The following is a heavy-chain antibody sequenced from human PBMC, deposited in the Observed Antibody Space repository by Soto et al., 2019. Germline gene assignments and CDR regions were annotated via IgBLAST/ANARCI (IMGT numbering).Heavy chain of an antibody. CDR1: GFMFSNHG. J-gene: IGHJ4*02. D-gene: IGHD1-1*01. CDR3: VRGDNWNDEASDY. CDR2: IWSDGNNR. Sequence: PGGSLRLSCAASGFMFSNHGMHWVRQAPGKGLEWVAVIWSDGNNRYYAESVKGRFTISRDNSKNTLYLQMNSLRAEDTAVYYCVRGDNWNDEASDYWGQGTLVTVSS. V-gene: IGHV3-33*01.